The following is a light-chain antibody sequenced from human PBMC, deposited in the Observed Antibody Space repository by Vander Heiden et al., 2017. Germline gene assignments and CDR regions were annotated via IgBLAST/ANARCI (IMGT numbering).Light chain of an antibody. CDR1: QSISSW. Sequence: DIQMTQSPSTLSASVGDRVIITCRASQSISSWLAWYQQKPGKAPKLLIYDASSLESGVPSRFSGSGSGTEFTLTISSLQPDDFATYYCQQDNSYPWTFGQGTKVEIK. V-gene: IGKV1-5*01. CDR3: QQDNSYPWT. J-gene: IGKJ1*01. CDR2: DAS.